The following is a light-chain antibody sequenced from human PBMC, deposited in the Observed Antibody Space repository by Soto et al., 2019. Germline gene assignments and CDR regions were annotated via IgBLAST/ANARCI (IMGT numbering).Light chain of an antibody. CDR1: QSISSY. CDR3: QQSYSTLIT. CDR2: AAS. V-gene: IGKV1-39*01. Sequence: DSQMTQSKSSLSASVGDRVTITCRASQSISSYLNWYQQKPGKAPKLLIYAASSLQSGVPSRFSGSGSGTDFTLTISSLQPEDFATYYCQQSYSTLITFGQGTRLEIK. J-gene: IGKJ5*01.